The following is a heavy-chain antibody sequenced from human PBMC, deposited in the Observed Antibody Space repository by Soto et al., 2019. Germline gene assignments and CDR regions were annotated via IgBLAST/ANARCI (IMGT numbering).Heavy chain of an antibody. D-gene: IGHD3-3*01. J-gene: IGHJ4*02. CDR3: ARENEFWSGYYTAVVY. CDR2: INAGNGNT. Sequence: ASVKVSCKASGNTFTNYPMHWVRQAPGQRLEWMGWINAGNGNTEYSQKFQGRITITRDTSASTAYMELSSLRSEDTAVYYCARENEFWSGYYTAVVYWGQGTMGTVSS. CDR1: GNTFTNYP. V-gene: IGHV1-3*01.